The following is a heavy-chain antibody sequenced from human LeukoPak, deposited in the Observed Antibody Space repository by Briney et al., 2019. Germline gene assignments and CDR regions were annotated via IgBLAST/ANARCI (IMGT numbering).Heavy chain of an antibody. V-gene: IGHV1-2*02. Sequence: GASVKVSCKTSGFTFTGYYIHWVRQAAGQRPEWMGWINPSSGGTDYAQKFQGRVTMTRDTSINTAYMELSSLRSEDTAVYYCARGGALDYWGQGTLVTVSS. CDR1: GFTFTGYY. CDR3: ARGGALDY. D-gene: IGHD1-26*01. J-gene: IGHJ4*02. CDR2: INPSSGGT.